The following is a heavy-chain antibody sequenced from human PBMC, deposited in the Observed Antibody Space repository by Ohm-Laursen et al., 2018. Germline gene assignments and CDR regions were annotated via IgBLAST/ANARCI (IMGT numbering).Heavy chain of an antibody. CDR2: VVYTGKT. D-gene: IGHD3-22*01. Sequence: SETLSLTCTVSGTSINIPSYYWAWIRQPPGKGLEWIGSVVYTGKTFHNPSLKSRVTISVDTSKNQFSLKLSSVTAADTAVYYCARVLARYYDSSGYGYWGQGTLVTVSS. V-gene: IGHV4-39*01. J-gene: IGHJ4*02. CDR3: ARVLARYYDSSGYGY. CDR1: GTSINIPSYY.